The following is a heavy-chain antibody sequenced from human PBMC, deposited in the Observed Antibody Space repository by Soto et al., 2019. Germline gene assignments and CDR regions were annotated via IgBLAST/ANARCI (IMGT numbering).Heavy chain of an antibody. CDR2: IIPIFGTA. CDR3: ARELTGTLTNSVFDY. J-gene: IGHJ4*02. V-gene: IGHV1-69*06. Sequence: QVQLVQSGAEVKKPGSSVKVSCKASGGTFSSYAISWVRQAPGQGLEWMGGIIPIFGTANYAQKFQGRVTITADKSTSTAYMELSSLRSEDTDVYYCARELTGTLTNSVFDYWGQGTLFTVSS. CDR1: GGTFSSYA. D-gene: IGHD7-27*01.